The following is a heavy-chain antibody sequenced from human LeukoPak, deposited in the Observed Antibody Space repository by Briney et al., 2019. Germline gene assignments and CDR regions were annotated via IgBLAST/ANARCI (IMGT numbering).Heavy chain of an antibody. Sequence: GESLKISCKGSGYSFTSYWIGWVRQMPGKGLEWMGIIYPGDSDTRYSPSFQGQATISADKSISTAYLQWSSLKASDTAMYYCARQRVEYYYGSGSYYKYDIFDYWGQGTLVTVSS. J-gene: IGHJ4*02. CDR1: GYSFTSYW. CDR2: IYPGDSDT. CDR3: ARQRVEYYYGSGSYYKYDIFDY. V-gene: IGHV5-51*01. D-gene: IGHD3-10*01.